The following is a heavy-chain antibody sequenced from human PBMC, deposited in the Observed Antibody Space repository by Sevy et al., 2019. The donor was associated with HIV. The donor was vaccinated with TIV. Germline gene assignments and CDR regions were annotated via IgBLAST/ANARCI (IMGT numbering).Heavy chain of an antibody. CDR1: GFTFSSYA. CDR2: ISGSGGST. D-gene: IGHD2-2*02. CDR3: AKFTVVVPAAIREYFDY. Sequence: GGSLRLSCAASGFTFSSYAMSWVRQAPGKGLEWVSAISGSGGSTYYADSVKGRFTISRDNSKNTLYLQMNSLRAEDTAVYYCAKFTVVVPAAIREYFDYWGQGTLVTVSS. J-gene: IGHJ4*02. V-gene: IGHV3-23*01.